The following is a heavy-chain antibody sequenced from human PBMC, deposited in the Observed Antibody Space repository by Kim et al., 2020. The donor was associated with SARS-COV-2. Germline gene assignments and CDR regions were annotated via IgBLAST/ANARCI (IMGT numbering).Heavy chain of an antibody. Sequence: RYRQYLKSRLTITKDTSKNQVVLTMTNMDPVDTATYYCAHRLSWNYGYFDYWGQGTLVTVSS. D-gene: IGHD1-7*01. CDR3: AHRLSWNYGYFDY. J-gene: IGHJ4*02. V-gene: IGHV2-5*01.